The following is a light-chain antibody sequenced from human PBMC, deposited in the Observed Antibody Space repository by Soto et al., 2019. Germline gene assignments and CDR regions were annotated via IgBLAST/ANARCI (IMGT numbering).Light chain of an antibody. Sequence: LTQPASVSGSPGQSIAISCTGSSSDVGIYNYVSWYQQHPGKVPKLIIYEVTNRPSGVSNRFSGSKSGNTASLAITGLQAEDEADYYCQSYDSSRSPLYVFGTGTKVTVL. V-gene: IGLV2-14*01. CDR1: SSDVGIYNY. CDR2: EVT. J-gene: IGLJ1*01. CDR3: QSYDSSRSPLYV.